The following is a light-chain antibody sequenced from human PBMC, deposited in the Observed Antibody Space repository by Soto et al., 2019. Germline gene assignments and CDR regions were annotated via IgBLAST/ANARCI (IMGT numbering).Light chain of an antibody. CDR3: QQYLQWQFT. V-gene: IGKV3-15*01. J-gene: IGKJ4*01. CDR1: SSVHWH. Sequence: IMVTQSPAALSLSPGDTATLTCRSTSSVHWHLAWYHVRPGQSSRLLISGSSVRANGVPERFSGGGAGTQFTLTIDGVQPEDVGLYYCQQYLQWQFTFGMGTKV. CDR2: GSS.